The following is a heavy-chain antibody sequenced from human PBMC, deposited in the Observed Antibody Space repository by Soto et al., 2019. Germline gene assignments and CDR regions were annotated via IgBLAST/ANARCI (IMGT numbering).Heavy chain of an antibody. CDR3: ARDLLSGSYYWYY. J-gene: IGHJ4*02. CDR2: IIPNFGTT. CDR1: GGTFSSYA. D-gene: IGHD1-26*01. Sequence: GASVKVSCKASGGTFSSYAISWVRQAPGQGLEWMGWIIPNFGTTNYAQKFQGRVTMTTDKSTSTAYMELRSLRSDDTAVYYCARDLLSGSYYWYYWGQGTLVTVSS. V-gene: IGHV1-69*05.